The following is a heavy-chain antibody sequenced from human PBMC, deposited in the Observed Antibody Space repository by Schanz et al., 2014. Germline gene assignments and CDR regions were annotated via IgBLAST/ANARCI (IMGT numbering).Heavy chain of an antibody. CDR1: GFSFSRYS. J-gene: IGHJ2*01. V-gene: IGHV3-23*01. CDR2: VSSRSDEI. CDR3: AKDAPYPFDL. Sequence: EVQLLESGGGLVQPGGSLRLSCAASGFSFSRYSMNWVRQAPGKGLEWVAAVSSRSDEIKYADSVRGRFTISRDNSKNSLYLQMNSLRAEDTAIYYCAKDAPYPFDLWGRGTLITVSS.